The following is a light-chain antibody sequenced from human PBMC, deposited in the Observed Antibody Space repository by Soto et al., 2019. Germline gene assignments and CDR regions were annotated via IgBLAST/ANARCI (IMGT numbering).Light chain of an antibody. V-gene: IGKV1-39*01. CDR1: QSISNY. CDR2: ASS. J-gene: IGKJ4*01. CDR3: QQSYSTPRT. Sequence: DIQMTQSPSSLSASVRDRVTITCRASQSISNYLNWYQQKPGKAPKLLIYASSSLQSGVPSRFSGSGSGTDFTLTITSLQPEDFATYYCQQSYSTPRTFGGGTKVEIK.